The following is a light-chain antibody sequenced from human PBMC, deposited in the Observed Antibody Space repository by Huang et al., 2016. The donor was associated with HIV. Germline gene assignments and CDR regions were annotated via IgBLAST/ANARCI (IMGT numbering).Light chain of an antibody. CDR2: KSS. J-gene: IGKJ1*01. V-gene: IGKV1-5*03. Sequence: DIQMTQSPSILSASVGDRVTITCRASQSVSTWLAWYQQKPGKPPKRLIYKSSTLESVVPSRFSGSGSGTEFTLTISSLQPDDFATYYCQQYNTFWTFGQGTKV. CDR3: QQYNTFWT. CDR1: QSVSTW.